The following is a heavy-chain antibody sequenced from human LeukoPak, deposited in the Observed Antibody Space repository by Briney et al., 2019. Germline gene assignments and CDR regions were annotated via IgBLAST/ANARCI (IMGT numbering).Heavy chain of an antibody. V-gene: IGHV3-7*04. CDR2: IHPEGNEK. CDR1: GFSVTNFW. Sequence: GRALRLSCAVSGFSVTNFWMSLFRQVLGLGLSSVPNIHPEGNEKYHLESVKGRFTISRNNTKNLLFLQMNGLRVEDTAVYYCARGDAFSGDHWGQGTLVTVSS. D-gene: IGHD2-21*02. J-gene: IGHJ4*02. CDR3: ARGDAFSGDH.